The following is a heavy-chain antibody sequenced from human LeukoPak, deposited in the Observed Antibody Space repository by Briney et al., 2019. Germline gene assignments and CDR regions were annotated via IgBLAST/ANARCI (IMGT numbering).Heavy chain of an antibody. CDR2: ISSSGSTI. CDR1: GYTFSDYY. V-gene: IGHV3-11*01. CDR3: ASPGPYYYDSSGYTIFDY. J-gene: IGHJ4*02. D-gene: IGHD3-22*01. Sequence: GSLRLSCAASGYTFSDYYMSWIRQGPGKGLEWVSYISSSGSTIYYTDSVKGRFTISRDNAKNSLYLQMNSLRAEDTAVYYCASPGPYYYDSSGYTIFDYWGQGTLVTVSS.